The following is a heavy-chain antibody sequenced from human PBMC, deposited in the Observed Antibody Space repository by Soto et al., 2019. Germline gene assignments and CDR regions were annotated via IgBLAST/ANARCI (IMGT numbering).Heavy chain of an antibody. D-gene: IGHD3-16*02. CDR3: ARGLYDYVWGSYRVYYYGMDV. Sequence: ASVKVSCKTSGYTFTSYDINWVRQATGHGREWMGWMNPNRGNTGYAQKFQGRVTMTRNTSISTAYMELSSLRSEDTAVYYCARGLYDYVWGSYRVYYYGMDVWGQGTTVTVSS. J-gene: IGHJ6*02. V-gene: IGHV1-8*01. CDR2: MNPNRGNT. CDR1: GYTFTSYD.